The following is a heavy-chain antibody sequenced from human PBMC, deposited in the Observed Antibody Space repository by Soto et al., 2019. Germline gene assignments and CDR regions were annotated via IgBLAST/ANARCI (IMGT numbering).Heavy chain of an antibody. V-gene: IGHV3-15*01. Sequence: GFLRLSCAASPYRFSDACMTWVRQVLGRGLDWVGRIKSKHRDGEADYAAAVKGRITTSRDDAKSTLYLHMHSLTADDTAVYYCCADVKNYGSFDYWGQGALVTVSS. J-gene: IGHJ4*02. CDR1: PYRFSDAC. D-gene: IGHD3-16*01. CDR2: IKSKHRDGEA. CDR3: CADVKNYGSFDY.